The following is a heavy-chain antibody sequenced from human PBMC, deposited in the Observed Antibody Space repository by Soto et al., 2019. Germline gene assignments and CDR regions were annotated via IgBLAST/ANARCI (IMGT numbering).Heavy chain of an antibody. Sequence: ASVKVSCKASGGTFSSYAISWVRQAPGQGLEWMGGIIPIFGTANYAQKFQGRVTITADESTSTAYMELSSLRSEDTAVYYCATSGRDYYDSSGSLDYWGQGTLVTVYS. CDR1: GGTFSSYA. J-gene: IGHJ4*02. CDR3: ATSGRDYYDSSGSLDY. V-gene: IGHV1-69*13. D-gene: IGHD3-22*01. CDR2: IIPIFGTA.